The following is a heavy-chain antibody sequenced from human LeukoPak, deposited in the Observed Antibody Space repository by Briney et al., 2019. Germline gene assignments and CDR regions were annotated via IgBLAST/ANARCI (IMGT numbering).Heavy chain of an antibody. D-gene: IGHD6-13*01. V-gene: IGHV4-59*01. Sequence: SETLSLTCTVSGGSISSYYWSWIRQPPGKGLEWIGYIYYSGSTNYNPSLKSRVTISVDTSKNQFSLKLSSVTAADTAVYYCARAVSSNYYGMDVWGQGTTVPVSS. CDR2: IYYSGST. CDR3: ARAVSSNYYGMDV. CDR1: GGSISSYY. J-gene: IGHJ6*02.